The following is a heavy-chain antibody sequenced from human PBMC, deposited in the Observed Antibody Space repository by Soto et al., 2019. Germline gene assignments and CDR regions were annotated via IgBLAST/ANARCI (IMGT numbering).Heavy chain of an antibody. Sequence: GGSLRLSCAASGFTFDDYTMHWVRQAPGKGLEWVSLISWDGGSTYYADSVKGRFTISRDNSKNSLYLQMNSLRTEDTALYYCAKEVAAAKIHYYGMDVWGQGTTVTVSS. J-gene: IGHJ6*02. D-gene: IGHD6-13*01. CDR1: GFTFDDYT. CDR3: AKEVAAAKIHYYGMDV. CDR2: ISWDGGST. V-gene: IGHV3-43*01.